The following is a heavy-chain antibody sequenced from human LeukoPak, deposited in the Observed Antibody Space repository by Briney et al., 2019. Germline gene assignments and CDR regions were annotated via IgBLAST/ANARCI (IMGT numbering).Heavy chain of an antibody. CDR2: ISESGGSS. V-gene: IGHV3-23*01. Sequence: PGGSLRLSCAASGFTFSTYVMHWVRQAPGKGLEWVSTISESGGSSYYANSVKGRSTISRDNSKNTLYLQVSSLRAEDTAVYYCARVDSSWPNYYYYMDVWGKGTTVTVSS. CDR1: GFTFSTYV. D-gene: IGHD6-13*01. CDR3: ARVDSSWPNYYYYMDV. J-gene: IGHJ6*03.